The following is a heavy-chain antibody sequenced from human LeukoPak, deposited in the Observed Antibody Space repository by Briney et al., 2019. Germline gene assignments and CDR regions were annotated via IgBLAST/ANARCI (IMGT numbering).Heavy chain of an antibody. CDR3: AKGPRITMVRGGQWYYYMDV. CDR2: INPSGGST. D-gene: IGHD3-10*01. Sequence: ASVKVSCKASGYTFTSYYMHWVRQAPGQGLEWMGIINPSGGSTSYAQKFQGRVTMTRDMSTSTVYMELSSLRSEDTAVYYCAKGPRITMVRGGQWYYYMDVWGKGTTVTISS. CDR1: GYTFTSYY. V-gene: IGHV1-46*01. J-gene: IGHJ6*03.